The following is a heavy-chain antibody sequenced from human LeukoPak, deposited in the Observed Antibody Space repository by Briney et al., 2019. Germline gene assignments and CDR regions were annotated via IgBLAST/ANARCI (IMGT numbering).Heavy chain of an antibody. J-gene: IGHJ4*02. V-gene: IGHV3-33*01. CDR1: GFTFSSYG. D-gene: IGHD3-22*01. CDR3: ARDNDSSGYSTGPVDY. CDR2: IWYDGSNK. Sequence: GGSPRLSCAASGFTFSSYGMHWVRQAPGKGLEWVAVIWYDGSNKYYADSVKGRFTISRDNSKNTLYLQMNSLRAEDTAVYYCARDNDSSGYSTGPVDYWGQGTLVTVSS.